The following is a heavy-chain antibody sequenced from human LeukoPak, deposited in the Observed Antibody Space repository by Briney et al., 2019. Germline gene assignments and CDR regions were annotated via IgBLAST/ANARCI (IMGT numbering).Heavy chain of an antibody. CDR2: ISSSSSTT. CDR1: GFTFNKYS. V-gene: IGHV3-48*02. Sequence: RGSLRLSCAAFGFTFNKYSMNWLRQAPRKGLDWVSYISSSSSTTFFADSAKGRFTISRDNDKNSLYVQMHSLRDEDTAVYYCARGGGFCSGGTCFNFDYWGQGTLVTVSS. D-gene: IGHD2-15*01. J-gene: IGHJ4*02. CDR3: ARGGGFCSGGTCFNFDY.